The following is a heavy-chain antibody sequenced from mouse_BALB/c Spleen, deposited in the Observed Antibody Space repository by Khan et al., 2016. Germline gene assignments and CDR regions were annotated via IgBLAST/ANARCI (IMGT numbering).Heavy chain of an antibody. D-gene: IGHD2-4*01. Sequence: MQLKESGAELVKPGASVKLSCTASGFNIKDTYMHWVKQRPEQGLEWIGRIDPANGNTKYDPKFQGKATITADTSSNTAYMQLSSLTSEDTAVYYWARSPYDYDVGFAYWGQGTLVTVSA. CDR1: GFNIKDTY. J-gene: IGHJ3*01. CDR2: IDPANGNT. CDR3: ARSPYDYDVGFAY. V-gene: IGHV14-3*02.